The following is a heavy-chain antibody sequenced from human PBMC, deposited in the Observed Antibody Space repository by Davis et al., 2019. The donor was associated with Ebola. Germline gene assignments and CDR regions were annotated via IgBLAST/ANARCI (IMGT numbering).Heavy chain of an antibody. Sequence: GESLKISCAASGFTFSSYWMSWVRQAPGKGLEWVANIKQDGSEKYYVDSVKGRFTISRDNAKNSLYLQMNSLRAEDTAVYYCARDRGVRGVIKDPFDYWGQGTLVTVSS. CDR1: GFTFSSYW. CDR3: ARDRGVRGVIKDPFDY. CDR2: IKQDGSEK. D-gene: IGHD3-10*01. V-gene: IGHV3-7*03. J-gene: IGHJ4*02.